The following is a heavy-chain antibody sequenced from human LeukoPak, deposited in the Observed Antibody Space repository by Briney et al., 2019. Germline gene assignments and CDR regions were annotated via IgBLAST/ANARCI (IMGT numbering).Heavy chain of an antibody. CDR1: SGSISSYY. Sequence: PSETLSLTCTVSSGSISSYYWSWIRQPPGKGLEWIGYIYYSGSTNYNPSLKSRVTISVDTSKNQFSLKLSSVTAADTAVYYCARGTRGYSYGPFDYWGQGTLVTVSS. J-gene: IGHJ4*02. D-gene: IGHD5-18*01. V-gene: IGHV4-59*01. CDR3: ARGTRGYSYGPFDY. CDR2: IYYSGST.